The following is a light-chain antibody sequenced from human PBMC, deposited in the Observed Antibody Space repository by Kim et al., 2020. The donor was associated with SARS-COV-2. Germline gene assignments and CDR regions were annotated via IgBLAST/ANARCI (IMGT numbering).Light chain of an antibody. Sequence: LTQPASVSGSPGQSITISCTGTSSDVGGYNYVSWYQQHPGKAPKLMIYEVSNRPSGVSDRFSGSKSGNTASLTISGLQAEDEADYYCSSYTSSSTWVFGGGTQLTVL. CDR2: EVS. CDR3: SSYTSSSTWV. V-gene: IGLV2-14*01. J-gene: IGLJ3*02. CDR1: SSDVGGYNY.